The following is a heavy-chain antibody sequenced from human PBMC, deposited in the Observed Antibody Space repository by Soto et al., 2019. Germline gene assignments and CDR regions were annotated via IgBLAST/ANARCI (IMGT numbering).Heavy chain of an antibody. CDR2: IIPILGIA. CDR1: GGTFSSYA. J-gene: IGHJ5*02. Sequence: EASVKVSCKASGGTFSSYAISWVRQAPGQGLEWMGRIIPILGIANYAQKFQGRVTITRDTSASTAYMELSSLRSEDTAVYYCARVGPPADPWGQGTLVTVSS. V-gene: IGHV1-69*04. CDR3: ARVGPPADP.